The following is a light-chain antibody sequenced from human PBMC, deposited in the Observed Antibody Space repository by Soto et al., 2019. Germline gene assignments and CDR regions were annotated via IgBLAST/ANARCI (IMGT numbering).Light chain of an antibody. CDR2: EVT. Sequence: QSALTQPASVSGSPGQSITISCTGTSGDVAAYNYVSWYQQHPGKAPKLMIYEVTNRPSGVSNRFSASKSGNTASLTISGLQAEDEADYYCSSYTTRGLYVFGTGTKVTVL. J-gene: IGLJ1*01. CDR3: SSYTTRGLYV. V-gene: IGLV2-14*01. CDR1: SGDVAAYNY.